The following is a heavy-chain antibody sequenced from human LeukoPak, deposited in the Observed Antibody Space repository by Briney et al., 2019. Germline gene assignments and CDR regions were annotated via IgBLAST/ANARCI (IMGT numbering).Heavy chain of an antibody. V-gene: IGHV4-39*01. J-gene: IGHJ6*02. Sequence: SETLSLTCTVSGASISSSSYYWGWIRQPPGKGVEGIGSIYYSGSTYYNPSLKSRVTISVDTSKNQFSLKLSSVTAADTAVYYCARSRGGKYYYYYGMDVWGQGTTVTVSS. CDR3: ARSRGGKYYYYYGMDV. CDR1: GASISSSSYY. D-gene: IGHD2-15*01. CDR2: IYYSGST.